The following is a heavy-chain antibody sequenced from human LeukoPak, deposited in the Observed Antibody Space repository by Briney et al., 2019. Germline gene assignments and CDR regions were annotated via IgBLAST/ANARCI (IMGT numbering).Heavy chain of an antibody. CDR3: ARDLGDGYNSGDALDI. J-gene: IGHJ3*02. D-gene: IGHD5-24*01. CDR1: GGSISSYY. CDR2: IYYSGST. Sequence: NPSETLSLTCTVSGGSISSYYWSWIRQPPGKGLEWIGYIYYSGSTNYNPSLKSRVTISVDTSKNQFSLKLSSVTAADTAVYYCARDLGDGYNSGDALDIWGQGTMVTVSS. V-gene: IGHV4-59*01.